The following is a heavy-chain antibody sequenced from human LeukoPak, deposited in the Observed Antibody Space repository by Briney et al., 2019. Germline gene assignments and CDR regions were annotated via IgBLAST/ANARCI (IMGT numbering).Heavy chain of an antibody. CDR1: GYTFTGYY. CDR2: INPNSGGT. CDR3: ARGDYVWGSYRPSWPFDY. Sequence: ASVKVSCKASGYTFTGYYMHWVRQAPGQGLEWMGWINPNSGGTNYAQKFQGRVTMTRDTSISTAYMELSRLRSDDTAVYYCARGDYVWGSYRPSWPFDYWGQGTLVTVSS. J-gene: IGHJ4*02. V-gene: IGHV1-2*02. D-gene: IGHD3-16*02.